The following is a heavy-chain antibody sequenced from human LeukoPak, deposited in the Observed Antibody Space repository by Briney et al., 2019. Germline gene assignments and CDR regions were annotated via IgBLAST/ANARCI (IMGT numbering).Heavy chain of an antibody. Sequence: PSETLSLTCTVSGDFINNNYWTWIRQPPGKGLEWLGYIYYSGSTNCNPSLKSRVTMSVDTSKNQFSLKLSSVTAADTAVYYCARGGSHQFDYWGQGTLVTVSS. J-gene: IGHJ4*02. CDR3: ARGGSHQFDY. V-gene: IGHV4-59*01. D-gene: IGHD1-26*01. CDR1: GDFINNNY. CDR2: IYYSGST.